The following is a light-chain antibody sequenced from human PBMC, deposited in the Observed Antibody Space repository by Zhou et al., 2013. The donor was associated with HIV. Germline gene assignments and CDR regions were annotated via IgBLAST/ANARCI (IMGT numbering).Light chain of an antibody. CDR2: GAS. Sequence: ELVMTQSPATLSVSPGERATLSCRASQSVSSNLAWYQQKPGQAPRLLIYGASTRAAGIPVRFSGSGSGKEFTLTISSLQSEDFAVYYCQQYNKWPGLTFGGGTKVEIK. CDR1: QSVSSN. CDR3: QQYNKWPGLT. J-gene: IGKJ4*01. V-gene: IGKV3-15*01.